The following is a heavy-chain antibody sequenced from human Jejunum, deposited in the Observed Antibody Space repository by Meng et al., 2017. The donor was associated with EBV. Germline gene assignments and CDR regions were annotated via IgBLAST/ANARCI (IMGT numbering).Heavy chain of an antibody. Sequence: QWCAGLWQALWTLFLTCSVAGASFGDHFCSCIRPPPGKGLALICDINQSGSTTYNPSLESRVTLSVDTSKNQFSLRLNSVTAADTAIYYCARVVNWDYGDYGAFDYWGQGALVTVSS. CDR2: INQSGST. D-gene: IGHD4-17*01. J-gene: IGHJ4*02. CDR3: ARVVNWDYGDYGAFDY. V-gene: IGHV4-34*01. CDR1: GASFGDHF.